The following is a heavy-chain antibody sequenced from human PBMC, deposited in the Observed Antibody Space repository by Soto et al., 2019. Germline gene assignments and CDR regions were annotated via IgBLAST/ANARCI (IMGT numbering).Heavy chain of an antibody. CDR1: GYTFTNFG. CDR3: ARGGTPIAY. CDR2: ISAYNGNT. Sequence: QVQLVQSGAEVKKPGASVKVSCKASGYTFTNFGISWVRQAPGQGLECMGWISAYNGNTNYAQNFQGRVTMTTDTSTSISSMELRSLRSDDTDVYYCARGGTPIAYWGQGTLVTVSS. V-gene: IGHV1-18*01. D-gene: IGHD3-16*01. J-gene: IGHJ4*02.